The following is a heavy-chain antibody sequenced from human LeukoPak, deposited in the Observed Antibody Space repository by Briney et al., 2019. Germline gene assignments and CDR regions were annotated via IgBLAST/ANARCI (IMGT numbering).Heavy chain of an antibody. Sequence: PSETLSLTCTVSGGSISSYYWSWVRQAPGKGLEWVSVIYSGGTTQYADSVKGRFTISRDNSKNTLYLQMNSLRAEDTAMYYCAGDRTYSYWGQGTLVTVSS. D-gene: IGHD2-21*01. CDR2: IYSGGTT. CDR1: GGSISSYY. V-gene: IGHV3-53*01. J-gene: IGHJ4*02. CDR3: AGDRTYSY.